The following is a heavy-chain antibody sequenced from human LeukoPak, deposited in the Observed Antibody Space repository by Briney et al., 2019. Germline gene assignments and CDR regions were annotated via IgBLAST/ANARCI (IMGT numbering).Heavy chain of an antibody. Sequence: ASVKVSCKTSGYSFTSYGVTWVRQAPGQGLEWMGWIGGYTGHTNYVQKFQGRVTMTTDTSTSTAYMELRSLRSDDTAVYYCARDLMITCGGVIGYWGQGTLVNVSS. CDR3: ARDLMITCGGVIGY. CDR2: IGGYTGHT. D-gene: IGHD3-16*02. J-gene: IGHJ4*02. CDR1: GYSFTSYG. V-gene: IGHV1-18*01.